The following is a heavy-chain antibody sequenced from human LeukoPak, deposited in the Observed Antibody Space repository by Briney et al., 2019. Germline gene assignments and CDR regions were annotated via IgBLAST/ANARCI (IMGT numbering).Heavy chain of an antibody. V-gene: IGHV3-11*01. D-gene: IGHD6-19*01. Sequence: GGYLRLSCAASGFTFSDYYMSWIRQAPGKGLEWVSYISSSGSTIYYADSVKGRFTISRDNAKNSLYLQMNSLRAEDTAVYYCAREDSSGWGRNYYYYGMDVWGQGTTVTVSS. CDR3: AREDSSGWGRNYYYYGMDV. CDR2: ISSSGSTI. J-gene: IGHJ6*02. CDR1: GFTFSDYY.